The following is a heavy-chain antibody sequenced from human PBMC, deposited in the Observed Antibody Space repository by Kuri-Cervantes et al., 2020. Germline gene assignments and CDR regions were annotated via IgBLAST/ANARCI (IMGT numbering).Heavy chain of an antibody. D-gene: IGHD3-10*01. J-gene: IGHJ4*02. CDR2: INPNSGGT. Sequence: ASVKVSCKASGYTFTSYDINWVRQAPGQGLEWMGWINPNSGGTNYAQKFQGRVTMTRDTSISTAYMELSRLRSDDTAVYYCARDADYYGSGSYNYWGQGTLVTVSS. CDR3: ARDADYYGSGSYNY. CDR1: GYTFTSYD. V-gene: IGHV1-2*02.